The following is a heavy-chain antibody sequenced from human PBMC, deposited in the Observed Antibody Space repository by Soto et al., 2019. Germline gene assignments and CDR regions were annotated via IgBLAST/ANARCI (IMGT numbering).Heavy chain of an antibody. Sequence: QVQLQESGPGLVKPSGTLSLTCAVSGGSISSRNWWSWVRQPPGKGLEWIGEIYHSGSTNYNPSLKSRVTLSEDKSKNQFSLKLSSVTAADTAVYYCASKFGELLADAFDIWGQGTMVTVSS. V-gene: IGHV4-4*02. CDR1: GGSISSRNW. J-gene: IGHJ3*02. D-gene: IGHD3-10*01. CDR3: ASKFGELLADAFDI. CDR2: IYHSGST.